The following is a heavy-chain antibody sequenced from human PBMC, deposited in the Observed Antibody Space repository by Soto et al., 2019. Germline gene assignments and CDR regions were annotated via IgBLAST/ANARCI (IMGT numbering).Heavy chain of an antibody. CDR3: ARDLAPGSSGWYVGY. V-gene: IGHV3-30-3*01. Sequence: QVQLVESGGGVVQPGRSLRLSCAASGFTFSSYAMHWVRQAPGKGLEWVAVISYDGSNKYYADSVKGRFTISRDNSKKTLYLQMNSLRAEDTAVYYCARDLAPGSSGWYVGYWGQGTLVTVSS. D-gene: IGHD6-19*01. J-gene: IGHJ4*02. CDR1: GFTFSSYA. CDR2: ISYDGSNK.